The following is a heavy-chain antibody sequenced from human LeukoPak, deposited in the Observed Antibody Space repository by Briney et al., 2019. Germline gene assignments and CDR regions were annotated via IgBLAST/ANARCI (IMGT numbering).Heavy chain of an antibody. V-gene: IGHV1-46*01. CDR3: ARGGVGATTYVWFDP. Sequence: ASVKVSCKASGYAFTNYYIHWVRQAPGQGLECMGIINPSGGSTSYAQKFQGRVTMTRDMSTSTVYMELSSLRSEDTAVYYCARGGVGATTYVWFDPWGQGTLVTVSS. CDR1: GYAFTNYY. D-gene: IGHD1-26*01. CDR2: INPSGGST. J-gene: IGHJ5*02.